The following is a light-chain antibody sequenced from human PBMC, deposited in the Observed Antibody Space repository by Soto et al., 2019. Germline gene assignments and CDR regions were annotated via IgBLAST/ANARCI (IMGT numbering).Light chain of an antibody. V-gene: IGKV1-8*01. J-gene: IGKJ1*01. CDR1: QGISSY. CDR2: AAS. CDR3: QQYYSYST. Sequence: AIRMTQSPSSLSASTGDRVTITCRVSQGISSYLAWYQQKPGKATKLLIYAASTLQSGVPSRFSGSGSGTDFTLTISCLQSEDFATYYCQQYYSYSTFGQGTKVEIK.